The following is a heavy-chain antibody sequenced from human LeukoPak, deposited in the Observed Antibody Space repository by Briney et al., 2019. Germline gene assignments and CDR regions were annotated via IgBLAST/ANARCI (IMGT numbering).Heavy chain of an antibody. CDR3: ARKIVGGTHWFDP. V-gene: IGHV3-23*01. J-gene: IGHJ5*02. CDR1: GFTFSSYA. Sequence: PGGSLRLSCAASGFTFSSYAMSWVRQAPGKGLEWVSAISGSGGSTYYADSVKGRFTTSRDNSKNTLYLQMNSLRAEDTAVYYCARKIVGGTHWFDPWGQGTLVTVSS. D-gene: IGHD1-26*01. CDR2: ISGSGGST.